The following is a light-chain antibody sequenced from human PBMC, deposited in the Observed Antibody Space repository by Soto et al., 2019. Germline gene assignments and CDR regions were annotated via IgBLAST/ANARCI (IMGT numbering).Light chain of an antibody. J-gene: IGKJ4*01. V-gene: IGKV3-15*01. CDR1: QSVSSS. CDR2: GAN. Sequence: EIVMTQSPATLSVSPGDGATLSCRASQSVSSSLAWYQRKPGQPPRPLIYGANTRATGIPARFSGSRSGTEFTLTISSLQSEDSAVYYCQQYYSWPLTFDGGTDVEIK. CDR3: QQYYSWPLT.